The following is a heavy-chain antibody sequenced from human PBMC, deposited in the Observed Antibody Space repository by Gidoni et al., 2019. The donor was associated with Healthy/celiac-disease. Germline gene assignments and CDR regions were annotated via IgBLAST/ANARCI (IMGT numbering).Heavy chain of an antibody. CDR2: MYSGGST. CDR3: ARDGFGELYP. J-gene: IGHJ5*02. V-gene: IGHV3-66*02. CDR1: GFTVSSNY. Sequence: EVQLVESGGGLVQPGGSLRLSCAASGFTVSSNYMSGVRQAPGKGLEWVSVMYSGGSTYYADSAKGRFTISRDNSKNTLYLQMNSLRAEDTAVYYCARDGFGELYPWGQGTLVTVSS. D-gene: IGHD3-10*01.